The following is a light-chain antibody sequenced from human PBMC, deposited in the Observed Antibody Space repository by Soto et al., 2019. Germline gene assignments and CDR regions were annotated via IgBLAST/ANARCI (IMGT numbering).Light chain of an antibody. Sequence: QAVVTQPPSVSGAPGQTITISCTGSSSNIGAGYDVHWYQQLPGRAPKLLIYGNNNRPSGVPDRFSGSKSGTSVSLAITGIRGEDEADYHCQSYDSSLTNAVFGGGTKLTVL. CDR1: SSNIGAGYD. CDR3: QSYDSSLTNAV. J-gene: IGLJ2*01. CDR2: GNN. V-gene: IGLV1-40*01.